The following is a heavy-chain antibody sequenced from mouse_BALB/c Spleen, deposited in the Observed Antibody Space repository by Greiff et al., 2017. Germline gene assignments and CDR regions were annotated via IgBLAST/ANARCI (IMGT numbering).Heavy chain of an antibody. J-gene: IGHJ4*01. V-gene: IGHV1S130*01. Sequence: QVQLQQSGSVLVRPGASVKLSCKASGYTFTSSWMHWAKQRPGQGLEWIGEIHPNSGNTNYNEKFKGKATLTVDTSSSTAYVDLSSLTSEDSAVYYCARGAYYGNLDYAMDYWGQGTSVTVSS. D-gene: IGHD2-10*01. CDR3: ARGAYYGNLDYAMDY. CDR2: IHPNSGNT. CDR1: GYTFTSSW.